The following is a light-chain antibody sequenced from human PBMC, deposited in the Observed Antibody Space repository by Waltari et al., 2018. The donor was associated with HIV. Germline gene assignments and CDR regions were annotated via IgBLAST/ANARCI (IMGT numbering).Light chain of an antibody. V-gene: IGKV3-15*01. Sequence: EVVMTQSPAALSVSPGERATLSCRASQSVSTNVAWYQQKSGQGPRLLIYGASTRATGIPARFSGSGSGTEFTLTISSLQSKDFAVYFCQQYDDWPPITFGQGTRLEIK. CDR2: GAS. J-gene: IGKJ5*01. CDR1: QSVSTN. CDR3: QQYDDWPPIT.